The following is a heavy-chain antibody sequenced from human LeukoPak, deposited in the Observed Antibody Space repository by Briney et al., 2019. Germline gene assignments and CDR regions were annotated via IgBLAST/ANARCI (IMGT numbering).Heavy chain of an antibody. CDR1: GYTFTGYY. J-gene: IGHJ6*02. Sequence: ASVKVSCKASGYTFTGYYMHWVRQAPGQGLEWMGWINPNSGGTNYARKFQGRVTMTRDTSISTAYMELSRLRSDDTAVYYCAREEGSGSSLDVWGQGTTVTVSS. CDR2: INPNSGGT. V-gene: IGHV1-2*02. D-gene: IGHD3-10*01. CDR3: AREEGSGSSLDV.